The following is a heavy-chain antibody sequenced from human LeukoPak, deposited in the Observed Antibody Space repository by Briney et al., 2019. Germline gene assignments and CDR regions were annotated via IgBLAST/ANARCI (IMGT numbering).Heavy chain of an antibody. Sequence: GGSLRLSCAASGFTFSRHGMHWVRQAPGKGLEWVAFIRYDGSNKYYADSVKGRFTISRDNSKNTLYLQMNSLRAEDTAVYYCAKALIAAAGPWGQGTLVTVSS. V-gene: IGHV3-30*02. J-gene: IGHJ4*02. CDR1: GFTFSRHG. CDR3: AKALIAAAGP. CDR2: IRYDGSNK. D-gene: IGHD6-13*01.